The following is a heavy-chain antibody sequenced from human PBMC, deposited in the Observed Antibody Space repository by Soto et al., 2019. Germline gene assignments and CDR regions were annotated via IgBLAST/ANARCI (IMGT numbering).Heavy chain of an antibody. J-gene: IGHJ5*02. Sequence: SETLSLTCTVSGGSISSGDYYWSWIRQPPGKGLEWIGYIYYSGSTYYNPSLKSRVTISVDTSKNQFSLKLSSVTAADTAVYYCARGGKYYDFWSGPNWFDPWRQGTLVTVSS. CDR3: ARGGKYYDFWSGPNWFDP. V-gene: IGHV4-30-4*01. CDR1: GGSISSGDYY. CDR2: IYYSGST. D-gene: IGHD3-3*01.